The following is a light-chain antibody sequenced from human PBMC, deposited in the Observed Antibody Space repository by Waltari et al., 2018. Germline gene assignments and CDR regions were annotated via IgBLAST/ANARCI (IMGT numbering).Light chain of an antibody. J-gene: IGLJ3*02. Sequence: QAVVTQESSLTVSPGGTVTLTCGSSTGAVTSRNFPYWFQQKPGQAPKTMIYDVARKHSRTPARFSGSVLGDKAALTLSGAQPDDEATYYCLLYYSGVRVFGGGTKLTVL. CDR3: LLYYSGVRV. CDR1: TGAVTSRNF. V-gene: IGLV7-46*01. CDR2: DVA.